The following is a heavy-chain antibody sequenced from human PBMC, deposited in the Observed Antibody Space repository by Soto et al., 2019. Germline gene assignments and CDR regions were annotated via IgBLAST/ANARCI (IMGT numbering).Heavy chain of an antibody. CDR3: ARALGYAFDI. Sequence: GGSLRLSCAASGFVLKDYRMDWVRQVPGKGLEWLSHISRDSGTIYYADSVQGRFTISRDNSKNTLFLQMGSLRAEDMAVYYCARALGYAFDIWGQGTMVTVSS. CDR1: GFVLKDYR. J-gene: IGHJ3*02. V-gene: IGHV3-64*02. D-gene: IGHD7-27*01. CDR2: ISRDSGTI.